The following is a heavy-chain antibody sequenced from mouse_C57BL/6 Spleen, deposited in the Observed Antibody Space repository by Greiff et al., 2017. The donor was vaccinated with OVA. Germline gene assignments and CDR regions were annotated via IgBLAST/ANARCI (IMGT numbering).Heavy chain of an antibody. V-gene: IGHV8-8*01. D-gene: IGHD1-1*01. CDR3: ARIESLGGVITTVVEDYAMDY. Sequence: QVTLKESGPGILQPSQTLSLTCSFSGFSLSTFGMGVGWIRQPSGKGLEWLAHIWWDDDKYYNPALKSRLTISKDHSKNQVFLKIANVDTADTATYYCARIESLGGVITTVVEDYAMDYWGQGTSVTVSS. CDR1: GFSLSTFGMG. J-gene: IGHJ4*01. CDR2: IWWDDDK.